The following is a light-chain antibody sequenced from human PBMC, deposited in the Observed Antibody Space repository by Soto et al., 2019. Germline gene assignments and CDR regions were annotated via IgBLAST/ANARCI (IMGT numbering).Light chain of an antibody. CDR1: SSDIGGYKY. CDR3: SSYTSTWV. J-gene: IGLJ1*01. V-gene: IGLV2-14*01. Sequence: QYALTQPASVSGSPGQSITISCTGASSDIGGYKYVSWYQQYPGEAPKLILYDVNSRPSGVSNRFSGSKSGNTASLTISGLQAVDEADYYCSSYTSTWVFGTGTKLTVL. CDR2: DVN.